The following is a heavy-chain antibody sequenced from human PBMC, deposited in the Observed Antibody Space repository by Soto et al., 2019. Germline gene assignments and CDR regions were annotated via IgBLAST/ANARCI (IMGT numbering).Heavy chain of an antibody. D-gene: IGHD2-2*01. V-gene: IGHV4-34*01. J-gene: IGHJ5*02. Sequence: QVQLQQWGAGLLKPSETLSLTCAVYGGSFSGYYWSWIRHPPGKGLEWVGEINHSGSTNYNPSLKGRVTISVDTSKIHFALKPSSVPAASMAVYYWAGGHLEYQLLRWFDPWGQGTLVTVSS. CDR3: AGGHLEYQLLRWFDP. CDR2: INHSGST. CDR1: GGSFSGYY.